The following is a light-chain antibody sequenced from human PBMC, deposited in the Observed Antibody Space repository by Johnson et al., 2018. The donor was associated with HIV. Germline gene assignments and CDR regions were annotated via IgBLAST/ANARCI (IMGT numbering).Light chain of an antibody. V-gene: IGLV1-51*02. CDR2: EKN. Sequence: SVLTQPPSASETPGQKVTISCSGSSSDMGNYAVSWYQQLPGTAPKLLIYEKNKRPSGIPDRFSASKSGTSATLVITGLQTGDEADYYCGTWDSSLSAHLVFGTGTRVTV. CDR1: SSDMGNYA. J-gene: IGLJ1*01. CDR3: GTWDSSLSAHLV.